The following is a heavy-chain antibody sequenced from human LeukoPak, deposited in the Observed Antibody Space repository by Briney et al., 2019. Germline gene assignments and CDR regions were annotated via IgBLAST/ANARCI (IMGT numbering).Heavy chain of an antibody. Sequence: GGSLRLSCAASGFTFSSYSMNWVRQAPGKGLEWVSSISSSSSYIYYADSVKGRFTISRDNAKNSPYLQMNSLRAEDTAVYYCARDFALAARSFDYWGQGTLVTVSS. D-gene: IGHD6-6*01. CDR3: ARDFALAARSFDY. CDR2: ISSSSSYI. V-gene: IGHV3-21*01. CDR1: GFTFSSYS. J-gene: IGHJ4*02.